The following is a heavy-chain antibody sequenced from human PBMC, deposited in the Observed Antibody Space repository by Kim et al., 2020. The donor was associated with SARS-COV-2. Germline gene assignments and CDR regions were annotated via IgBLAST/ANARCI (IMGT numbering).Heavy chain of an antibody. D-gene: IGHD3-3*01. CDR3: ARDRGFWSCCILGWDYFYYGMDL. CDR1: GFTFSSYS. J-gene: IGHJ6*02. V-gene: IGHV3-48*01. CDR2: ITNSGSNI. Sequence: GGSLRLSCAASGFTFSSYSMHWVRQAPGKGLEWAAYITNSGSNIYYADSVKGRFTISRDNSKNTLYLQMNSLRAEDTAVYYCARDRGFWSCCILGWDYFYYGMDLRGQGTTVTGSS.